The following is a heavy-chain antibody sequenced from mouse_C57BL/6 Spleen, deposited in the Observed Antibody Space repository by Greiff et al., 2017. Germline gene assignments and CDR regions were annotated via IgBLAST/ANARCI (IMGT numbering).Heavy chain of an antibody. J-gene: IGHJ4*01. D-gene: IGHD5-1*01. V-gene: IGHV1-53*01. CDR2: INPGNGGT. CDR1: GYTFTSYW. CDR3: ARFGEYHEGLDY. Sequence: VQLQQPGTELVKPGASVKLSCKASGYTFTSYWMHWVKQRPGQGLEWIGNINPGNGGTNYNEKFKSKATLTVDTSSSTAYMQLSSLTSEDSAVYEWARFGEYHEGLDYWGQGTSVTVSA.